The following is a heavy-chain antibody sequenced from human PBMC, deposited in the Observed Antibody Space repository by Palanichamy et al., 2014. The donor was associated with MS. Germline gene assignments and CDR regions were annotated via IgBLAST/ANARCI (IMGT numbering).Heavy chain of an antibody. CDR2: IYIAGST. Sequence: EVQLVESGGGLIQPGGSLRVSRAASGFTVSSKYMHWVRQAPGKGLEWVSVIYIAGSTYYADSVKGRFTVSRDNSKNTLYLQMNSLRAEDTAVYYCARESWFGEYRGYYFDHWGQGTLVTVSS. V-gene: IGHV3-53*01. D-gene: IGHD3-10*01. J-gene: IGHJ4*02. CDR3: ARESWFGEYRGYYFDH. CDR1: GFTVSSKY.